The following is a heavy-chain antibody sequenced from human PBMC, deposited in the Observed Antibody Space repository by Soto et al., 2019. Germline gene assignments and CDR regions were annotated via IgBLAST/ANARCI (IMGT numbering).Heavy chain of an antibody. J-gene: IGHJ4*02. V-gene: IGHV3-23*01. Sequence: EVQLLESGGGLVQPEGSLRLSCAASGFTFSNYAMIWFRQAPGKALEWVSSINIVGGGTNYADSVRGRFTISRDDSKNTLFLQMNSLRAEDTAVYYCTKDYYFASWGQGTLVTVSS. CDR2: INIVGGGT. CDR1: GFTFSNYA. CDR3: TKDYYFAS.